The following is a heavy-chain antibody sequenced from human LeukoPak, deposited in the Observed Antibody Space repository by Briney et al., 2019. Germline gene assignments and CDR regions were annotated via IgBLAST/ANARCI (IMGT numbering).Heavy chain of an antibody. CDR1: GFTFSSYA. D-gene: IGHD2-15*01. CDR3: AKDRGGYCSGGSCYGGAFDI. J-gene: IGHJ3*02. V-gene: IGHV3-23*01. CDR2: ISGSGGST. Sequence: GGSLRLSCAASGFTFSSYAMSWVRQAPGKGLEWVSAISGSGGSTYYADSVKGRFTISRDNSKNTLYLQMNSLRAEDTAVYYCAKDRGGYCSGGSCYGGAFDIWGQGTMVTVSS.